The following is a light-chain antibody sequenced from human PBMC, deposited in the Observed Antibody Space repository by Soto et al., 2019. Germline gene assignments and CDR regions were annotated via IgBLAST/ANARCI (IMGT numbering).Light chain of an antibody. Sequence: QSVLTQSPSASGTPGQRVTISCSGSSSSIGSNTVNWYQQLPGTAPKLLIYGTDQRPSGLPDRFSGSKSGTSASLAISGLQSEDEADYYCTAWDDSLHGWVFGGGTKLTVL. J-gene: IGLJ3*02. CDR1: SSSIGSNT. CDR3: TAWDDSLHGWV. CDR2: GTD. V-gene: IGLV1-44*01.